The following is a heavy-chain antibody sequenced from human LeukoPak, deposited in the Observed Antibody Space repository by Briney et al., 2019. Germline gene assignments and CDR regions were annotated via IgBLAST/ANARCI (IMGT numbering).Heavy chain of an antibody. CDR1: GFTLSSYW. Sequence: GGPLRLSCAAPGFTLSSYWMHWVRQAPGKGLVWVSRINSDGSSTSYADSVKGRFNISRDNAKNTLYLQMNSLRAEDTAVYYCAREGGYDCSSTSCYPDYWGQGTLVTVSS. V-gene: IGHV3-74*01. CDR3: AREGGYDCSSTSCYPDY. D-gene: IGHD2-2*01. CDR2: INSDGSST. J-gene: IGHJ4*02.